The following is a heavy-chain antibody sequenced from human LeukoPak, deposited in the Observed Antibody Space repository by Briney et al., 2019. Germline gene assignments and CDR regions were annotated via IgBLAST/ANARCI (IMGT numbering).Heavy chain of an antibody. V-gene: IGHV4-39*07. CDR2: VYYSGST. J-gene: IGHJ4*02. CDR1: GGSISSSSHY. CDR3: ARVFGSGSFTAPGEFDY. Sequence: LETLSLTCTVSGGSISSSSHYWAWVRHPPRKGLEWIGSVYYSGSTYYNPSLKSRVTISVDRSKNQFSLKLSSVTAADTAVYYCARVFGSGSFTAPGEFDYWGQGTLVTVSS. D-gene: IGHD3-10*01.